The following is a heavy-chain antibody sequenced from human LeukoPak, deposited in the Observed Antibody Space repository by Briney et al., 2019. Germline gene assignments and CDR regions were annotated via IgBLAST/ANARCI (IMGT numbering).Heavy chain of an antibody. CDR2: IYPDDSDT. CDR1: GYSFTNYW. Sequence: GESLKISCKGSGYSFTNYWIGWVRQMPGKGLEWMGIIYPDDSDTRYSPSFLGQVTISADKSISTAYLQWSSLKASDTAMYYCARFSRDYSTSSPLDHWGQGTLVTVSS. V-gene: IGHV5-51*01. CDR3: ARFSRDYSTSSPLDH. J-gene: IGHJ4*02. D-gene: IGHD6-6*01.